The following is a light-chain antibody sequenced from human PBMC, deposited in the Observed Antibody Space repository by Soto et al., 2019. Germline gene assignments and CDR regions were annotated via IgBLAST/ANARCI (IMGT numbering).Light chain of an antibody. Sequence: EIVLTQSPATLSLSPRERATLSFRASQSVSSYLAWYQPTPGQAPRILIYDASNRDTGIPARFSGSGSGTDFTLTLSRLETDDFETYYCQQYNSYPLTFGGGTKVDIK. J-gene: IGKJ4*01. CDR1: QSVSSY. CDR3: QQYNSYPLT. CDR2: DAS. V-gene: IGKV3-11*01.